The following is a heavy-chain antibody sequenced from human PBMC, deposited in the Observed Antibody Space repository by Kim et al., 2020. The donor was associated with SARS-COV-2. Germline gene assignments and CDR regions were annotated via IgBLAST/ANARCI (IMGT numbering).Heavy chain of an antibody. CDR1: GGSISSSSYY. J-gene: IGHJ4*02. V-gene: IGHV4-39*01. D-gene: IGHD3-16*02. Sequence: SETLSLTCTVSGGSISSSSYYWGWIRQPPGKGLEWIGSIYYSGSTYYNPSLKSRVTISVDTSKNQFSLKLSSVTAADTAVYYCARHKMITFGGVIVRGPLDYWGQGTLVTVSS. CDR3: ARHKMITFGGVIVRGPLDY. CDR2: IYYSGST.